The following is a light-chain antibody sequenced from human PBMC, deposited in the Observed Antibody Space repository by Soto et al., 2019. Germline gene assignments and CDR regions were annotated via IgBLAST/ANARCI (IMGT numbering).Light chain of an antibody. Sequence: EIVMTQSPATLSVSPGERATISCRASQSVSSNLAWYQQKPGQAPRLLIYGASTRATGIPARFSGSGSGTEFTLTISSLQSEDFAVYYCQQYNNWPLGTFGGGTKV. V-gene: IGKV3-15*01. CDR3: QQYNNWPLGT. J-gene: IGKJ4*01. CDR1: QSVSSN. CDR2: GAS.